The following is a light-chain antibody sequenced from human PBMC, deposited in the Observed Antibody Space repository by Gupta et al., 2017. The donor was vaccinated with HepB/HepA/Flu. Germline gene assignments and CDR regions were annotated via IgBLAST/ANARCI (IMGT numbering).Light chain of an antibody. J-gene: IGKJ1*01. CDR3: QQYNKWPRT. Sequence: EMGMTQSPATLFVSPGERATLSCRASQSVSSNLAWYQQKPGQAPRLLIYGVSTRATDIPARFSGSGSGTDFTLTISSLQSEDFAVYYCQQYNKWPRTFGQGTKVEIK. CDR1: QSVSSN. V-gene: IGKV3-15*01. CDR2: GVS.